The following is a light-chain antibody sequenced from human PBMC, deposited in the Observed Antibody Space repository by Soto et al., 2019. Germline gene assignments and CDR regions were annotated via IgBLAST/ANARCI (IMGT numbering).Light chain of an antibody. J-gene: IGKJ3*01. CDR1: RDIGTW. Sequence: DIQMTQSPSSVSASVGDRVTITCRASRDIGTWLAWYQQIPGKAPKLLIFAASTLQNRVPSRFSGSGSGTDFTLTISGLQPEDFATYYCQQASVLPFTLGPRTKVDMK. CDR2: AAS. V-gene: IGKV1-12*01. CDR3: QQASVLPFT.